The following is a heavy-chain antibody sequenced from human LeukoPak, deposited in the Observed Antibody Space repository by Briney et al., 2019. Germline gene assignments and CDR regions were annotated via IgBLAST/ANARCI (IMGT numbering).Heavy chain of an antibody. J-gene: IGHJ4*02. D-gene: IGHD5-12*01. Sequence: GGSLRLSCVASGFTFSSYWMSWVRQAPGKGLEWVSAISGSGGSTYYADSVKGRFTISRDNSKNTLYLQMNSLRAEDTAVYYCAKISGYSGYDHVDYWGQGTLVSVSS. V-gene: IGHV3-23*01. CDR2: ISGSGGST. CDR1: GFTFSSYW. CDR3: AKISGYSGYDHVDY.